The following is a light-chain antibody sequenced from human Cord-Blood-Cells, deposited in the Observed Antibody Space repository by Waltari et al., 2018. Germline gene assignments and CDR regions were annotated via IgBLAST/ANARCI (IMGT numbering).Light chain of an antibody. CDR3: QAWDSSTVV. CDR2: QDS. CDR1: TLADKY. V-gene: IGLV3-1*01. J-gene: IGLJ2*01. Sequence: SYELTQPPSVSASPGQTASITCSGDTLADKYACWYQQKPGQSPVLVIYQDSKRPSGIPERFSGSNSGNTATLTISGTQAMDEADYYGQAWDSSTVVFGGGTKLTVL.